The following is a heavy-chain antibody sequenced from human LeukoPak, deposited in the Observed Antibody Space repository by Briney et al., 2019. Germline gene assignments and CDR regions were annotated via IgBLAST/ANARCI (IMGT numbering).Heavy chain of an antibody. CDR3: ARKRGSGTLNWFDP. D-gene: IGHD3-10*01. Sequence: GASVKVSCKASGDTFSSYAISWVRQAPGQGLEWMGGIIPIFGTANYAQKFQGRVTITADESTSTAYMELSSLRSEDTAVYYCARKRGSGTLNWFDPWGQGTLVTVSS. V-gene: IGHV1-69*13. CDR1: GDTFSSYA. CDR2: IIPIFGTA. J-gene: IGHJ5*02.